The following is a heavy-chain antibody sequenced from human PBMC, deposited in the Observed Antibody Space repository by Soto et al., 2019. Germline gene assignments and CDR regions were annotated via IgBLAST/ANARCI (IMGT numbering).Heavy chain of an antibody. Sequence: QVHLQQWGAGLLKPSETLSLTCAVNGGSLTGYYWSWIRQPPGKGLEWIGEIKDGGVTNYSPSLKGXDTQSXXTSKNQFSLKLNSVTAADTAVYYCARGQEGIVATHWDQGTLVTVSS. CDR1: GGSLTGYY. V-gene: IGHV4-34*01. J-gene: IGHJ4*02. CDR3: ARGQEGIVATH. CDR2: IKDGGVT. D-gene: IGHD5-12*01.